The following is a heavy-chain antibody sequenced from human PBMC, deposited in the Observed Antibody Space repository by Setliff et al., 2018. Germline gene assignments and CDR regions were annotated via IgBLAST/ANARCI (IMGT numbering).Heavy chain of an antibody. D-gene: IGHD3-3*01. J-gene: IGHJ4*02. CDR1: GYSISSGNY. CDR3: ARHGLQFLEWLSAFDY. Sequence: PSETLSLTCAVYGYSISSGNYWGWIRQPPGKGLEWIGSIYYSGSTYYNPSLKSRVTISLDTSKNQFSLKLTSVTAADTAVYYCARHGLQFLEWLSAFDYWGQGTLVTVSS. V-gene: IGHV4-38-2*01. CDR2: IYYSGST.